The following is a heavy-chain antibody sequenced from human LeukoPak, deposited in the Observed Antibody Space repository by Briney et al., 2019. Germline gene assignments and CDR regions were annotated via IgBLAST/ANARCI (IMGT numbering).Heavy chain of an antibody. CDR1: GFTFSDHY. CDR2: STNKANSYTT. D-gene: IGHD4-11*01. Sequence: PGGSLRLSCAASGFTFSDHYMDWVRQAPGKGLEWVGRSTNKANSYTTEYAASVRGRFTISRDDSKNSLYLQMNSLRAEDTAVYYCATKQKGVTIYCMDVWGKGTTVTVSS. CDR3: ATKQKGVTIYCMDV. J-gene: IGHJ6*03. V-gene: IGHV3-72*01.